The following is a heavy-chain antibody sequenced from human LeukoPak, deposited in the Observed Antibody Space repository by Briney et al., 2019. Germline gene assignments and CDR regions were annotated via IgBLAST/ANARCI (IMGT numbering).Heavy chain of an antibody. J-gene: IGHJ1*01. CDR3: ARRVGSGWPVQH. CDR2: MNPNSGNT. CDR1: GYTFSSYD. Sequence: ASVKVSCKASGYTFSSYDINWVRQATGQGLEWMGWMNPNSGNTGYAQKFQGRLNMTRNTSISTAYMERSSLRSEDTAVYYCARRVGSGWPVQHWGQGTLVTVSS. D-gene: IGHD6-19*01. V-gene: IGHV1-8*01.